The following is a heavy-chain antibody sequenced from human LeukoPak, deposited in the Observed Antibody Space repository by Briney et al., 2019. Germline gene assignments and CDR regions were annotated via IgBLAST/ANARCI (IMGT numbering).Heavy chain of an antibody. D-gene: IGHD1-26*01. CDR1: GFTFSSYW. Sequence: GGSLRLSCAASGFTFSSYWMTWVRQAPGKGLEWVAFIRYDGSNKYYADSVKGRFTISRDNSKNTLYLQMNSLRAEDTAVYYCAKDHEWELDGSDFQHWGQGTLVTVSS. J-gene: IGHJ1*01. CDR2: IRYDGSNK. CDR3: AKDHEWELDGSDFQH. V-gene: IGHV3-30*02.